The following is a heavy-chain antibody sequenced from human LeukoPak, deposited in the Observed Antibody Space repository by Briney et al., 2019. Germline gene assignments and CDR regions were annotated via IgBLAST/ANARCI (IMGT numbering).Heavy chain of an antibody. V-gene: IGHV4-38-2*02. J-gene: IGHJ5*02. CDR2: IYHSGST. Sequence: PSETLSLTCTVSGYSISSGYYWGWIRQPPGKGLEWIGRIYHSGSTYYTPSLKSRVTISVDTSKNQFSLKLSSVTAADTAVYYCARDRSSWYFRWFDAWGQG. D-gene: IGHD6-13*01. CDR1: GYSISSGYY. CDR3: ARDRSSWYFRWFDA.